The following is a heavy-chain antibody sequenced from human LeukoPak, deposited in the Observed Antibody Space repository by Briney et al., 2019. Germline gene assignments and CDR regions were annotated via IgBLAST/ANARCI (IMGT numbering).Heavy chain of an antibody. Sequence: SETLSLTCTVSGGSIKSSYYYWSWIRQPPGKGLEWIGYIYYSGSTNYNPSLKSRVTISVDTSKNQFSLKLSSVTAADTAVYYCARGPLYYYDSSGYYFDYWGQGTLVTVSS. D-gene: IGHD3-22*01. V-gene: IGHV4-61*01. CDR1: GGSIKSSYYY. CDR3: ARGPLYYYDSSGYYFDY. CDR2: IYYSGST. J-gene: IGHJ4*02.